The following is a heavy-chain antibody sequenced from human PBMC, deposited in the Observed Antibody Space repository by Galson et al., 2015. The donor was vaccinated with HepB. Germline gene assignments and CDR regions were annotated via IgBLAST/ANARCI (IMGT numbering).Heavy chain of an antibody. CDR3: ARGDYYYYYMDV. V-gene: IGHV1-69*13. CDR2: IIPIFGTT. Sequence: SVKVSCKASGGTFSSYAISWVRQAPGQGLEWMGGIIPIFGTTNYAQKFQGRVTITADESTSTAYMELSSLRSEDTAVYYCARGDYYYYYMDVWGKGTTVTVSS. J-gene: IGHJ6*03. CDR1: GGTFSSYA.